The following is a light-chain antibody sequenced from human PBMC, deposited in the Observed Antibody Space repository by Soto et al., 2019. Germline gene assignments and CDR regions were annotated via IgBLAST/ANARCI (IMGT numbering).Light chain of an antibody. CDR1: QSVSSY. V-gene: IGKV3-15*01. J-gene: IGKJ5*01. CDR2: GSS. Sequence: RSPPTLPYPHGQRATLSCRSSQSVSSYLAWYQQKPGQAPRLLIYGSSTRATGVPARFSGSGSGADFTLTISNLQSEEFAVYYCPQYTNCPPLTFGQGTRLEIK. CDR3: PQYTNCPPLT.